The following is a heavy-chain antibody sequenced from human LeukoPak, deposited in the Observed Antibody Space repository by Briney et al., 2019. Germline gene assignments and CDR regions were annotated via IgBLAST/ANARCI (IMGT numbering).Heavy chain of an antibody. CDR3: ARDLGVDY. J-gene: IGHJ4*02. CDR2: ISSGSSTI. Sequence: GGSLRLSCAASGFTFSSYSMNWVRQAPGKGLEWVSYISSGSSTIYYADSVKGRFTISRDNAKNSLYLQMNSLRAEDTAVYYCARDLGVDYWGQGPLVTVSS. V-gene: IGHV3-48*04. CDR1: GFTFSSYS. D-gene: IGHD3-3*01.